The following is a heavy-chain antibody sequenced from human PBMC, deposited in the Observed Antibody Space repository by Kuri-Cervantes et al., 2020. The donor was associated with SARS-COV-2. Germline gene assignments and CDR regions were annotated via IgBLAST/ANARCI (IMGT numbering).Heavy chain of an antibody. Sequence: SETLSLTCGVSGYSLSSGYYWGWIRQPPGRGLEWIGSIYHGGTTYYNPSLKSRVTISVDTSKNQFSLKLSSVTAADTAVYYCARPYYYDSSGYIPFWGQGTLVTVSS. D-gene: IGHD3-22*01. J-gene: IGHJ4*02. CDR1: GYSLSSGYY. CDR2: IYHGGTT. CDR3: ARPYYYDSSGYIPF. V-gene: IGHV4-38-2*01.